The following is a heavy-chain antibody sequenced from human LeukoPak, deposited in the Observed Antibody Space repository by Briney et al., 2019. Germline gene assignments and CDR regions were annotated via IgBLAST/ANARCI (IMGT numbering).Heavy chain of an antibody. CDR1: GGSISSYY. D-gene: IGHD1/OR15-1a*01. CDR2: HSHSGSA. CDR3: ARYQTGTVFAV. J-gene: IGHJ4*02. V-gene: IGHV4-39*07. Sequence: PSETLSLTCTVSGGSISSYYWGWIRQPPGKGLEWIGTHSHSGSAYYNPSLRSRITMSLDTSENQLSLKLYSVTAADTAIYYCARYQTGTVFAVWGQGTLVTISS.